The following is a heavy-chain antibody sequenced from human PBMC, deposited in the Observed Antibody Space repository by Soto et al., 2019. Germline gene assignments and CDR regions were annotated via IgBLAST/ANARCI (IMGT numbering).Heavy chain of an antibody. V-gene: IGHV4-39*01. Sequence: NPSETLSLTCTVSGGSISSSSYYWGWIRQPPGKGLEWIGSIYYSGSTYYNPSLKSRVTISVDTSKNQFSLKLSSVTAADTAVYYCARHEEPRYYYGSGRRDYYYMDVWGKGTTVPVSS. CDR2: IYYSGST. D-gene: IGHD3-10*01. CDR1: GGSISSSSYY. J-gene: IGHJ6*03. CDR3: ARHEEPRYYYGSGRRDYYYMDV.